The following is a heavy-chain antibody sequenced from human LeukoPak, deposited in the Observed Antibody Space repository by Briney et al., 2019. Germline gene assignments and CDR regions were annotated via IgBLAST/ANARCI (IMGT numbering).Heavy chain of an antibody. CDR1: GGSISSSSYY. Sequence: SETLSLTCTVSGGSISSSSYYWGWIRQPPGKGLEWIGYIYYSGSTNYNPSLKSRVTISVDTSKNQFSLKLSSVTAADTAVYYCARGRDYDILTGYYLVVAFDIWGQGTMVTVSS. D-gene: IGHD3-9*01. V-gene: IGHV4-61*05. CDR3: ARGRDYDILTGYYLVVAFDI. CDR2: IYYSGST. J-gene: IGHJ3*02.